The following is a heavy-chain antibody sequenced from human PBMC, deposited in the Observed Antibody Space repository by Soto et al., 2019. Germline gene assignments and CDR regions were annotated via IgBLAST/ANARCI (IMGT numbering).Heavy chain of an antibody. CDR2: IIPIFGTA. CDR1: GGTFSSYA. V-gene: IGHV1-69*14. J-gene: IGHJ6*02. D-gene: IGHD3-10*01. CDR3: ASPTMDYYYYYGMDV. Sequence: QVQLVQSGAEVKKPGSSVKVSCKASGGTFSSYAISWVRQAPGQGLEWMGGIIPIFGTANYAQKFQGRVTITADKSTSTAYMELSSLRSDDTAVYYFASPTMDYYYYYGMDVWGQWTTVTVSS.